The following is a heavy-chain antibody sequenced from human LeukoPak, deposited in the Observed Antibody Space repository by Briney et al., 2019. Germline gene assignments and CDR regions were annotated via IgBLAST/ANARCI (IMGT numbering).Heavy chain of an antibody. Sequence: PSETLSLTCTVSGGSISSYYWSWIRQPAGKGLEWIGRIYTSGSTNYNPSLKSRVTMPVDTSKNQFSLKLSSVTAADTAVYYCAMGRAYSSSWLSWFDPWGQGTLVTVSS. CDR1: GGSISSYY. V-gene: IGHV4-4*07. J-gene: IGHJ5*02. CDR2: IYTSGST. CDR3: AMGRAYSSSWLSWFDP. D-gene: IGHD6-13*01.